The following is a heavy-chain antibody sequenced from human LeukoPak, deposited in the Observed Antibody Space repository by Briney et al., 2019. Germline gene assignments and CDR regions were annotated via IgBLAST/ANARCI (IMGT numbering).Heavy chain of an antibody. J-gene: IGHJ4*02. CDR1: GYSFTSCW. V-gene: IGHV5-51*01. Sequence: GESLKISCKGSGYSFTSCWIGWVRQMPGKGLEWMGIIYPGDSDTRYSPSFQGQVTISADKSISTAYLQWSSLKASDTAMYYCARQSYSSGWYTGYYFDYWGQGTLVTVSS. D-gene: IGHD6-19*01. CDR2: IYPGDSDT. CDR3: ARQSYSSGWYTGYYFDY.